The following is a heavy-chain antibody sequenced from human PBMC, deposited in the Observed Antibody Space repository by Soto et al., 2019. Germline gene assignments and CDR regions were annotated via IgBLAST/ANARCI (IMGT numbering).Heavy chain of an antibody. J-gene: IGHJ4*02. D-gene: IGHD5-18*01. CDR3: AHRPRYRSPFDY. CDR1: GFSLSTSGVD. CDR2: IYWDDDK. V-gene: IGHV2-5*02. Sequence: QITLKESGPTLVKPTQTLTLTCTFSGFSLSTSGVDVGWIRQPPEKALEWLALIYWDDDKRYSPSLKSRLTITKDTSKNQVVLTMTNMDPVDTATYYCAHRPRYRSPFDYWGQGTLVTVSS.